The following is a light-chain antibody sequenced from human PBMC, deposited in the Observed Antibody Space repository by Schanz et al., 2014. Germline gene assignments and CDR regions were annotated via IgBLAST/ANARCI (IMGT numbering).Light chain of an antibody. CDR3: SSYTGSSSLVV. Sequence: QSVLTQPASVSGSPGQSITISCTGTSSDVGGYNYVSWYQQHPGKAPKLMIYDVSKRPSGVPDRFSGSKSGNTASLTISGLQAEDEADYHCSSYTGSSSLVVFGGGTKLTVL. CDR2: DVS. J-gene: IGLJ3*02. CDR1: SSDVGGYNY. V-gene: IGLV2-14*01.